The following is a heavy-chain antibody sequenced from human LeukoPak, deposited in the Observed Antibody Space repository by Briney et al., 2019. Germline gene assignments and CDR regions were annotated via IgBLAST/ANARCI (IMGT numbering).Heavy chain of an antibody. V-gene: IGHV3-7*01. CDR1: GFTFSSYW. Sequence: PGGSLRVSCAASGFTFSSYWMSWVRQAPGNGLEWVANINQDGNEKYYVDSVKGRFTISRDNAKNSVYLQMNSLKTEDTAVYYCARDRVWTVLYWGQGTLVTVSS. CDR3: ARDRVWTVLY. D-gene: IGHD6-13*01. CDR2: INQDGNEK. J-gene: IGHJ4*02.